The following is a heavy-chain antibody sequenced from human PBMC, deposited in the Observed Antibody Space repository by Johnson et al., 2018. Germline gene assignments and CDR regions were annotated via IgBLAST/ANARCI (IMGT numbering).Heavy chain of an antibody. D-gene: IGHD2-21*01. J-gene: IGHJ6*02. CDR1: GFTFSSYD. CDR3: AQIVVVDAYYDYGMDV. CDR2: IGTAGDT. V-gene: IGHV3-13*01. Sequence: VQLVESGGGLVQPGGSLRLSCAASGFTFSSYDMHWVRQATGKVLEWVSAIGTAGDTYYPGSVNGRLTIPRENAKNSLYLRMNSLRDEDTAVYYCAQIVVVDAYYDYGMDVWGQGTTVTVSS.